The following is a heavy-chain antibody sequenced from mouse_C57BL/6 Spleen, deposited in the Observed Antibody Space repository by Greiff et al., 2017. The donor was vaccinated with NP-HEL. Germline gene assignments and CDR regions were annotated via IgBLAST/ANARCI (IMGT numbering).Heavy chain of an antibody. CDR1: GYAFSSSW. V-gene: IGHV1-82*01. D-gene: IGHD2-4*01. Sequence: QVQLQQSGPELVKPGASVKISCKASGYAFSSSWMNWVKQRPGKGLEWIGRIYPGDGDTNYNGKFKGKATLTADKSSSTAYMQLSSLTSEDSAVYFCARSGDYDGDDYWGQGTSVTVSS. J-gene: IGHJ4*01. CDR3: ARSGDYDGDDY. CDR2: IYPGDGDT.